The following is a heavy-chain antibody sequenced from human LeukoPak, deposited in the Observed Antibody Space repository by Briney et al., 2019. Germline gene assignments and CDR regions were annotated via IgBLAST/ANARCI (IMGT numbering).Heavy chain of an antibody. Sequence: SETLPLACAVYGGSFSGYYWSWIRQPPGKGLEWIGEINHNGSTNYNPSLKSRVTISVDTSKNQFSLKLSSVTAADTAVYYCASPSDEYSSGWYGSALNYWGQGTLVTVSP. D-gene: IGHD6-19*01. CDR3: ASPSDEYSSGWYGSALNY. CDR1: GGSFSGYY. J-gene: IGHJ4*02. CDR2: INHNGST. V-gene: IGHV4-34*01.